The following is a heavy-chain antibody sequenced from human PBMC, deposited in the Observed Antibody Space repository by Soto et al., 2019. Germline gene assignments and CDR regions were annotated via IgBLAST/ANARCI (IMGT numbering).Heavy chain of an antibody. CDR3: ARDLGGPDY. Sequence: LRLSCAASGFTLSAYWMHWVRQAPGRGLEWVSRLSSDGFGTAYADSVKGRFHISRDNARNTLFLQMNGLRAEDTAVYYCARDLGGPDYWGRGTLVTAPQ. V-gene: IGHV3-74*03. J-gene: IGHJ4*02. CDR2: LSSDGFGT. D-gene: IGHD3-16*01. CDR1: GFTLSAYW.